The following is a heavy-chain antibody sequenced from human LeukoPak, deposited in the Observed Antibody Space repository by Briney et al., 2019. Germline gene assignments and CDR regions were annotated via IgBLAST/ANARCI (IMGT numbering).Heavy chain of an antibody. CDR2: IYYSGST. J-gene: IGHJ4*02. Sequence: SETLSLTCTVSGGSISSSSYYWGWIRQPPGKGLEWIGSIYYSGSTYYNPSLKSRVTISVATSKNQFSLKLSSVTAADTAVYYCALLGNSDFDYWGQGTLVTVSS. CDR1: GGSISSSSYY. CDR3: ALLGNSDFDY. V-gene: IGHV4-39*01. D-gene: IGHD4-23*01.